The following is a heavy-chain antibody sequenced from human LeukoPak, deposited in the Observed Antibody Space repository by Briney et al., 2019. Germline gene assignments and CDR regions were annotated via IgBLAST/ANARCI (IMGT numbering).Heavy chain of an antibody. J-gene: IGHJ4*02. CDR1: GFTVSSNY. Sequence: GGSLRLSCAASGFTVSSNYMSWVRQAPGKGLEWVSVIYSGGSTYYADSVKGRFTISRDNSKNTLYLQMNSLRAEDTAVYYCARDRHYYDSSGYSAYDYWGQGTLVTVSS. D-gene: IGHD3-22*01. V-gene: IGHV3-66*01. CDR3: ARDRHYYDSSGYSAYDY. CDR2: IYSGGST.